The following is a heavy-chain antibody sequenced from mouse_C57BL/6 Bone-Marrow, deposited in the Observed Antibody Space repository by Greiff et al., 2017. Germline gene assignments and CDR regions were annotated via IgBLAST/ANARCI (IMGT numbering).Heavy chain of an antibody. J-gene: IGHJ2*01. CDR3: ARTGSYYDYDGP. Sequence: DVKLVESGGDLVKPGGSLKLSCAASGFTFSSYGMSWVRQTPDKRLEWVATISSGGSYTYYPDSVKGRFTISRDNAKNTLYLQMSSRKSEDTAMYYCARTGSYYDYDGPWGQGTTLTVSS. D-gene: IGHD2-4*01. CDR2: ISSGGSYT. CDR1: GFTFSSYG. V-gene: IGHV5-6*02.